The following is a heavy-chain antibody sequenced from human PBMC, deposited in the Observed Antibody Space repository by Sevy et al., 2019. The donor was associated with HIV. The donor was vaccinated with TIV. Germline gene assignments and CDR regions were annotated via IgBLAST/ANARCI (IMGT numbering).Heavy chain of an antibody. V-gene: IGHV3-30*18. Sequence: GGSLRLSCAASGFSFSRYGIRWVRQAPGRGLEWVAVISHDGGTQYYADSVKGRFTVSRDNSKYTAYLEMDSLSTEDTAVYFCAKDLFGDYCLCSVDYWGQGALVTVSS. D-gene: IGHD4-17*01. J-gene: IGHJ4*02. CDR3: AKDLFGDYCLCSVDY. CDR1: GFSFSRYG. CDR2: ISHDGGTQ.